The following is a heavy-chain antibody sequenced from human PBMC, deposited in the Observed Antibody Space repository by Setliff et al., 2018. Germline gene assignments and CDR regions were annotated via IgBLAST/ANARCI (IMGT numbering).Heavy chain of an antibody. CDR2: LDNDGST. Sequence: GGSLRLSCAASGFDFSYYDMSWVRQAPGKGLEWVSLLDNDGSTYYSDSVKGRFTISRGTSKNTLYLQMSSLRTEDTAVYYCRLWFGELLRDYWGQGTLVTVSS. CDR3: RLWFGELLRDY. CDR1: GFDFSYYD. J-gene: IGHJ4*02. V-gene: IGHV3-53*01. D-gene: IGHD3-10*01.